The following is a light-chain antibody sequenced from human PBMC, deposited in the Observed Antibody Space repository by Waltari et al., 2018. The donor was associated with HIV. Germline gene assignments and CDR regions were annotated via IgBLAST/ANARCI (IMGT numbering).Light chain of an antibody. V-gene: IGKV3-20*01. CDR1: QTLRSSN. Sequence: EIVLTQSPDTLSLFPGESGTLSCRASQTLRSSNLAWDQQKPGQPHRLLMYGASSRATGIQDRFSGSGSGTDFTLTISRMEAEDSEIYYCQQYESSPYAFGQGNKLGI. CDR3: QQYESSPYA. J-gene: IGKJ2*01. CDR2: GAS.